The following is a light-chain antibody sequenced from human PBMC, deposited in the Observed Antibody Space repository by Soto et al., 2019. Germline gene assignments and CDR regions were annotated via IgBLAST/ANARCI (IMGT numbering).Light chain of an antibody. Sequence: EIVLTQSPGTLSLSPGEGATVSCRASQSVNSNLLAWFQQKPGQAPRLLIHDASRRATGIPDRFSGSGSGTDFTLSISRLEPEDFAVYYCHQSVSSPLTFGQGTKLEIK. V-gene: IGKV3-20*01. CDR3: HQSVSSPLT. CDR1: QSVNSNL. J-gene: IGKJ2*01. CDR2: DAS.